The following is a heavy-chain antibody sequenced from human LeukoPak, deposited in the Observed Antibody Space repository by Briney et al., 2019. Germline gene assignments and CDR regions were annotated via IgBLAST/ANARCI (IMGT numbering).Heavy chain of an antibody. CDR3: TTESYYDSSKY. J-gene: IGHJ4*02. CDR1: HFTFTNRW. V-gene: IGHV3-15*07. CDR2: IASNTDGGTT. Sequence: GGSLRLSCAASHFTFTNRWMNWVRQAPGKGLEWVGRIASNTDGGTTDYAAPVKGRFTNSRDDSKNTLYLQMNSLKTEDTAVYYCTTESYYDSSKYWGQGTLVTVSS. D-gene: IGHD3-22*01.